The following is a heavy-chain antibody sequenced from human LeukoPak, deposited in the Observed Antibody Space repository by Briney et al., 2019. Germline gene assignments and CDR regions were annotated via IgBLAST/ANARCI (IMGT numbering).Heavy chain of an antibody. J-gene: IGHJ4*02. CDR1: GGSISSYY. D-gene: IGHD2-2*01. CDR2: IYYSGST. V-gene: IGHV4-59*01. Sequence: SETLSLTCTVSGGSISSYYWSWIRQPPGKGLERIGYIYYSGSTNYNPSLKSRVTISVDTSKNQFSLKLSSVTAADTAVYYCARGPPYCSSTSCYPFFDYWGQGTLVTVSS. CDR3: ARGPPYCSSTSCYPFFDY.